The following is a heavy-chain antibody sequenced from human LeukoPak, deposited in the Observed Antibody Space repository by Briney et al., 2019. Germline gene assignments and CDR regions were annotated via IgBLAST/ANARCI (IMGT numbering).Heavy chain of an antibody. CDR2: TYSSGST. CDR1: GGSIRNYY. Sequence: SETLSLTCTVSGGSIRNYYWSWIRQPPGKGLEWIGYTYSSGSTTYNPSLQSRVTISVDTSKNQFYLRLSSVTAADTAVYYCARSDKITFGGVIVDYWGQGTLVTVSS. J-gene: IGHJ4*02. D-gene: IGHD3-16*02. V-gene: IGHV4-4*08. CDR3: ARSDKITFGGVIVDY.